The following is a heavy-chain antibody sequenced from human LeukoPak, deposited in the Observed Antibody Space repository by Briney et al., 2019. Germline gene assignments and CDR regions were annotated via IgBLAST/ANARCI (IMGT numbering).Heavy chain of an antibody. CDR2: SYYSGST. J-gene: IGHJ6*03. CDR1: GGSISSSSYY. D-gene: IGHD2-2*01. Sequence: SETLSLTCPVCGGSISSSSYYWGWLRQPPGTGLEWVGSSYYSGSTYYNRSLKSRVTISLNTSKNQFSLKMTSVTAAATAVYYCARDIRWSTTSWYYYYMDVWGKGTTVTVS. V-gene: IGHV4-39*07. CDR3: ARDIRWSTTSWYYYYMDV.